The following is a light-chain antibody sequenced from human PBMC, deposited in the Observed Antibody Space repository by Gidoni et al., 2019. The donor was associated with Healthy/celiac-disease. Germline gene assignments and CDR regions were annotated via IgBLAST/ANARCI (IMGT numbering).Light chain of an antibody. Sequence: EIALTQSPGTLSLSPGERATLSCRASQSVSRSYLAWYPQKPGQAPRLLIYGASSRATGIPDRFSGSGSGTDFTLTISRLEPEDFAVYYCQQYGSSLHTFXQXTKLEIK. CDR3: QQYGSSLHT. CDR1: QSVSRSY. J-gene: IGKJ2*01. CDR2: GAS. V-gene: IGKV3-20*01.